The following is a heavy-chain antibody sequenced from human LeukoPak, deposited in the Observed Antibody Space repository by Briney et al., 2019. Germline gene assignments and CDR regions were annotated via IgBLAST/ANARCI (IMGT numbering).Heavy chain of an antibody. CDR3: ARAQYYSDSTGYYYLHY. D-gene: IGHD3-22*01. J-gene: IGHJ4*02. CDR2: ISSSSSTI. Sequence: RGSLRLSCVGSGFTFSSYHMNWVRQAPGKGLEWVSYISSSSSTIYYADSVKGRFTISRDNAKNSLYLQTNSLRAEDTAVYYCARAQYYSDSTGYYYLHYWGQGTLVTVSS. CDR1: GFTFSSYH. V-gene: IGHV3-48*01.